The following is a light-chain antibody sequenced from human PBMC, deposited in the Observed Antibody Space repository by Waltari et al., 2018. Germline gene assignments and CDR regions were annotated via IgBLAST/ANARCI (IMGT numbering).Light chain of an antibody. CDR3: SSYATRYMVL. CDR2: EVS. Sequence: QSALTQGASVSGSVGQSISISCTGSNNDIGAHNLVSWYQQYPGKPPKLRIYEVSNRPSGVSNRFSASKSGTTASLTISGIQAEDEAEYFCSSYATRYMVLFGGGTRVTVL. CDR1: NNDIGAHNL. V-gene: IGLV2-14*01. J-gene: IGLJ2*01.